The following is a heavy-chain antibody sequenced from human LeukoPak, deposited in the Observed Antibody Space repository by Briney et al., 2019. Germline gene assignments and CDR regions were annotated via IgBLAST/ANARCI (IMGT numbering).Heavy chain of an antibody. CDR3: ASALYSYGSGGADY. Sequence: QPGGSLRLSCAASGFTFSSYSMNWVRQAPGKGLEWVSYISSSSTIYYADSVKGRFTISRDNAKNSLYLQMNSLRAEDTAVYYCASALYSYGSGGADYWGQGTLVTVSS. D-gene: IGHD5-18*01. CDR1: GFTFSSYS. V-gene: IGHV3-48*01. CDR2: ISSSSTI. J-gene: IGHJ4*02.